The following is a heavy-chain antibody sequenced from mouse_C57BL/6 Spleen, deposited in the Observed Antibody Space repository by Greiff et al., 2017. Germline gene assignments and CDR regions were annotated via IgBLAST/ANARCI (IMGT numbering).Heavy chain of an antibody. J-gene: IGHJ2*01. D-gene: IGHD2-4*01. V-gene: IGHV1-55*01. CDR1: GYTFTSYW. Sequence: VQLQQSGAELVKPGASVKMTCKASGYTFTSYWITWVKQRPGQGLEWIGDIYPGSGSTNYNEKFKSKATLTVDTSSSTAYMQLSSLTSEDSAVYYCARSYDYDGLDYWGQGTTLTVSS. CDR2: IYPGSGST. CDR3: ARSYDYDGLDY.